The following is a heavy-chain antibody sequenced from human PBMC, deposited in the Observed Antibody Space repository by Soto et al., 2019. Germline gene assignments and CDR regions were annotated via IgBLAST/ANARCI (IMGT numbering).Heavy chain of an antibody. J-gene: IGHJ4*02. Sequence: VQLMESGGGLVQPGGSLRLSCAASGFTFSTYWMDWVRQTPGKGLEWVANINQDGSEKNYVDSVKGRFTISRDNAKNSLYLQMSSLTAEDSALYYCSRSLNSWGQGTLVTVSS. V-gene: IGHV3-7*01. CDR1: GFTFSTYW. CDR3: SRSLNS. CDR2: INQDGSEK.